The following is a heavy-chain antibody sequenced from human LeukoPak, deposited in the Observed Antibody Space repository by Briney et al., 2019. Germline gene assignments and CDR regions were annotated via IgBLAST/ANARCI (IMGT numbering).Heavy chain of an antibody. CDR1: GASVSTSKIY. V-gene: IGHV4-39*02. CDR2: VYYGGST. CDR3: ARLAGLGRWLQFTH. Sequence: SETLSLTCSVSGASVSTSKIYWGWVRQPPGKGPEWIGTVYYGGSTYYKPSRKSRVSISFDTTKNHFSLTLTSVTAADTAVYYCARLAGLGRWLQFTHWGQGILVTVSS. D-gene: IGHD5-24*01. J-gene: IGHJ1*01.